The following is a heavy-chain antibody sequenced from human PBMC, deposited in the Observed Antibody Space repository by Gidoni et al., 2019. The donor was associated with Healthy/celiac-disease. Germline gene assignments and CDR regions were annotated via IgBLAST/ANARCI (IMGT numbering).Heavy chain of an antibody. J-gene: IGHJ4*02. V-gene: IGHV3-23*01. CDR2: ISGSGGST. D-gene: IGHD5-12*01. CDR3: AKGNKRRDGYNYELGY. CDR1: GFTFSSYA. Sequence: EVQLLESGGGLVQPGGSLRLSCAASGFTFSSYAMSWVRQAPGKGLEWVSAISGSGGSTYYADSVKGRFTISRDNSKNTLYLQMNSLRAEDTAVYYCAKGNKRRDGYNYELGYWGQGTLVTVSS.